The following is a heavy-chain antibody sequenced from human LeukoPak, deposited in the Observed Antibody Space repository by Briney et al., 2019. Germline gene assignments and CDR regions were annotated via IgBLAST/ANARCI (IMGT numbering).Heavy chain of an antibody. CDR3: ARGSIDSSSWYHLPYFVY. V-gene: IGHV3-11*04. CDR2: VSSRSSVI. CDR1: GFRFSDYS. Sequence: PGGSLRLSCAASGFRFSDYSMSWIRQAPGKGLQWVSFVSSRSSVIHYADFVKGRFTISRDNAKNSLYLQMNSLRAEDTAVYYCARGSIDSSSWYHLPYFVYWGQGTLVTVSS. D-gene: IGHD6-13*01. J-gene: IGHJ4*02.